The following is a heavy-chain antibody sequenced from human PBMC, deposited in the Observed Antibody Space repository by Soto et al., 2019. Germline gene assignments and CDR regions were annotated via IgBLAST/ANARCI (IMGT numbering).Heavy chain of an antibody. J-gene: IGHJ4*02. CDR1: GFTFSSYW. V-gene: IGHV3-74*01. Sequence: GGSLRLSCAASGFTFSSYWMHWVRQAPGKGLVRVSRINSDGSSTSYADSVRGRFTIPRDNAKNTLYLQMNRLRAEDTAVYYCARYPNWGQGTLVTVSS. CDR2: INSDGSST. CDR3: ARYPN.